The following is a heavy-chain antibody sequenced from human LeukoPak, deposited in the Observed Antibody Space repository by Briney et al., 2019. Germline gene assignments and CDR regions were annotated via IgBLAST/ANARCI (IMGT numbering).Heavy chain of an antibody. Sequence: GGSLRLSCAASGFTFSSYSMNWVRQAPGKGLEWVSYISSSGSTTYYADSVKGRFTISRDNSKNTLYLQMNSLRAEDTAVYYCAKYTPTVTTQRGYFDYWGQGTLVTVSS. V-gene: IGHV3-48*01. D-gene: IGHD4-17*01. CDR3: AKYTPTVTTQRGYFDY. CDR2: ISSSGSTT. CDR1: GFTFSSYS. J-gene: IGHJ4*02.